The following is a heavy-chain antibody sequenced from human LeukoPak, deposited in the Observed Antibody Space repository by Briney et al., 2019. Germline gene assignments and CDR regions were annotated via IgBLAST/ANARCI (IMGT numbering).Heavy chain of an antibody. J-gene: IGHJ6*03. CDR1: GGSISSYY. CDR3: ARDRDPDQYSSSSGVYYYYMDI. D-gene: IGHD6-6*01. Sequence: PSETLSLTCTVSGGSISSYYWSWIRQPAGKGLEWIGRIYTSGSTNYNPSLKSRVTISVDKSKNQFSLKLSSVTAAVTAVYYCARDRDPDQYSSSSGVYYYYMDIWGKGTTVTVSS. CDR2: IYTSGST. V-gene: IGHV4-4*07.